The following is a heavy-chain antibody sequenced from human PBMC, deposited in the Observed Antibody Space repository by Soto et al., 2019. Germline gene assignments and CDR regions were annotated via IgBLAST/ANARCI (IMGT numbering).Heavy chain of an antibody. J-gene: IGHJ4*01. CDR2: ISTSSSDR. CDR1: GFTLKTYT. D-gene: IGHD3-16*01. Sequence: NPEGSLRLPCAASGFTLKTYTMNCVRQAPGKGLEWVSSISTSSSDRYYADSVRGRFTISRDNAKKALYLQMNRLRADDTAAHFGVRGMNPRFGGQGTLGTISS. V-gene: IGHV3-21*04. CDR3: VRGMNPRF.